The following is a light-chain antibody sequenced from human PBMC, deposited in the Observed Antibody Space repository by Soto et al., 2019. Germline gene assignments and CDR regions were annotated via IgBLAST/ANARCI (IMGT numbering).Light chain of an antibody. Sequence: QSVLTQPASVSGSPGQSITISCTGTSSDVGAYNFVSWHQQHPGKAPKLMIYNVYDRPSGISYRFSGSKSGNTASLTISGLQGEGEADYYCSAYTVSRTYGFGTGTKGTVL. V-gene: IGLV2-14*03. CDR3: SAYTVSRTYG. J-gene: IGLJ1*01. CDR2: NVY. CDR1: SSDVGAYNF.